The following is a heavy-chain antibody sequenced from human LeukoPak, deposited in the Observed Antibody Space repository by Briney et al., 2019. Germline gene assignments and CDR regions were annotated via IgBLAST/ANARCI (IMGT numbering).Heavy chain of an antibody. Sequence: SETLSLTCTVSGDSLRSSGYYWVWIRQPPGKGLEWLGSIFYSGSTQYNASLKSRVSISLDTSKNQFSLHLKSVTPADTAVYYCARDFVAEEVFWGPGALVTVSS. CDR3: ARDFVAEEVF. V-gene: IGHV4-39*07. D-gene: IGHD6-19*01. J-gene: IGHJ4*02. CDR2: IFYSGST. CDR1: GDSLRSSGYY.